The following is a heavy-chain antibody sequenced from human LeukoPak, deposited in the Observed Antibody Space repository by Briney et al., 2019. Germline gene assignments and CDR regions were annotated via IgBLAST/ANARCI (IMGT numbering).Heavy chain of an antibody. J-gene: IGHJ5*02. D-gene: IGHD6-13*01. V-gene: IGHV4-39*01. Sequence: PSETLSLTCTGSGGSISSSSYYWGWIRQPPGKGLEWIGSIYYSGSTYYNPSLKSRVTISVDTSKNQFSLKLSSVTAADTAVYYCARVLGYSSGWYEDWFDPWGQGTLVTVSS. CDR1: GGSISSSSYY. CDR3: ARVLGYSSGWYEDWFDP. CDR2: IYYSGST.